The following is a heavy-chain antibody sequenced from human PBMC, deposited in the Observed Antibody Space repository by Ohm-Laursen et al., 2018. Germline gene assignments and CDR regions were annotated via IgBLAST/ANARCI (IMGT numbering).Heavy chain of an antibody. CDR1: GFSVSSNY. Sequence: SLRLSCAASGFSVSSNYMSWVRQAPGKGLEWVSFLDRGGSAYYADSVKGRFTISRDNSKNTLYLQMNTLRAEDTAVYYCAKSGIYDFWSGYSHDNWFDPWGQGTLVTVSS. J-gene: IGHJ5*02. D-gene: IGHD3-3*01. V-gene: IGHV3-53*01. CDR2: LDRGGSA. CDR3: AKSGIYDFWSGYSHDNWFDP.